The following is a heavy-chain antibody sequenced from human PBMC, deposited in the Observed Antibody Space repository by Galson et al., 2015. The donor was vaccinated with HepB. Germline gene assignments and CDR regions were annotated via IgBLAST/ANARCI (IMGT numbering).Heavy chain of an antibody. CDR2: IIPSLHAT. J-gene: IGHJ4*02. CDR1: EDTLQNFG. Sequence: SVKVSCKASEDTLQNFGIAWVRQVPGHSLEWLGAIIPSLHATNYAQKIKDRATISADGSTTTVYLEVRSLRPDDSALYYCATGSGGELSQYGYWGQGTLVTVSS. D-gene: IGHD3-10*01. V-gene: IGHV1-69*13. CDR3: ATGSGGELSQYGY.